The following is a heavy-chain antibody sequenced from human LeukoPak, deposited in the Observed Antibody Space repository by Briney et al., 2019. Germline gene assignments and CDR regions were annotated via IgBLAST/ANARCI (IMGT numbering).Heavy chain of an antibody. CDR1: GFTFSNYN. J-gene: IGHJ4*02. D-gene: IGHD1-26*01. V-gene: IGHV3-21*04. CDR3: ARDPRSGSYFDY. Sequence: GGSLRLSCAASGFTFSNYNMNWVRQAPGKGLEWVSSISSSSSFTYFGDSVKGRFTISRDNAKNSLYLRLNNLRAEDTAVYYCARDPRSGSYFDYWGQGTLVTVSS. CDR2: ISSSSSFT.